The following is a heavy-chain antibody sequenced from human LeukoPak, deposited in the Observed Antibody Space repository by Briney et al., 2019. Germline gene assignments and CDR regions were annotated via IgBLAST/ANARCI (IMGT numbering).Heavy chain of an antibody. D-gene: IGHD6-19*01. Sequence: GGSLRLSCAASGFTVSSNYMSWVRQAPGKGLEWVSIIYSGGSAYYADSVKGRFTISRDNSKNTLYLQMNSLRAEDTAVYYCARASSSGWRGNLDYWGQGTLVTVSS. CDR3: ARASSSGWRGNLDY. V-gene: IGHV3-66*01. J-gene: IGHJ4*02. CDR2: IYSGGSA. CDR1: GFTVSSNY.